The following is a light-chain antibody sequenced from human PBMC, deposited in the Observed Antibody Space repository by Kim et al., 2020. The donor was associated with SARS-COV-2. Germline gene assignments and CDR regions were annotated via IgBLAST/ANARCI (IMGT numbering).Light chain of an antibody. V-gene: IGKV4-1*01. J-gene: IGKJ4*01. CDR1: QSVLHSSNNKNY. CDR2: WAS. CDR3: QQYYTTPLT. Sequence: ATIYCKSSQSVLHSSNNKNYLAWYQQIPGQSPKLLIYWASTRESGVPDRFSGSGSGTDFTLTISSLQAEDVAVYYCQQYYTTPLTFGGGTKVDIK.